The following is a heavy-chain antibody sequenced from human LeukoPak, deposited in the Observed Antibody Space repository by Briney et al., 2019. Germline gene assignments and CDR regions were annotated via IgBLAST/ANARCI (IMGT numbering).Heavy chain of an antibody. CDR1: GGSISSSKYY. CDR3: ARYRGWDRGYSSSWARSQPFDP. Sequence: PSETLSLTCTVSGGSISSSKYYWGWIRQPPGKGLEWIGTIFNSGSTNYNPSLKSRVTISVDTSKNQFSLKLSSVTAADTAVYYCARYRGWDRGYSSSWARSQPFDPWGQGTLVTVSS. J-gene: IGHJ5*02. D-gene: IGHD6-13*01. CDR2: IFNSGST. V-gene: IGHV4-39*07.